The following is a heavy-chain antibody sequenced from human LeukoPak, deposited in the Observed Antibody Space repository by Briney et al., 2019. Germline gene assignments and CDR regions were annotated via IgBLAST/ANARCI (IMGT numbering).Heavy chain of an antibody. D-gene: IGHD6-13*01. CDR1: GFTFSSYS. Sequence: PGGSLRLSCAASGFTFSSYSMNWVRQAPGKGLEWVANIKQDGSEKYYVDSVKGRFTIPRDNAKNSLYLQMNSLRAEDTAVYFCARVGALSSSWLLYWGQGTLVTVSS. V-gene: IGHV3-7*01. CDR2: IKQDGSEK. J-gene: IGHJ4*02. CDR3: ARVGALSSSWLLY.